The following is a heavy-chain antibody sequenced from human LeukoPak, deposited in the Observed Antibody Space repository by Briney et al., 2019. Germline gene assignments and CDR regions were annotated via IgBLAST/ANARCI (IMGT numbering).Heavy chain of an antibody. D-gene: IGHD3-9*01. CDR1: GGSISSYY. V-gene: IGHV4-59*08. CDR2: IYYSGST. CDR3: ARRPAPFDWLLFAFDI. J-gene: IGHJ3*02. Sequence: PSETLSLTCTVSGGSISSYYWSWIRQPPGKGLEWIGYIYYSGSTNYNPSLQSRVTISVDTSKNQFSLKLSSVTAADTAVYYCARRPAPFDWLLFAFDIWGQGTMVTVSS.